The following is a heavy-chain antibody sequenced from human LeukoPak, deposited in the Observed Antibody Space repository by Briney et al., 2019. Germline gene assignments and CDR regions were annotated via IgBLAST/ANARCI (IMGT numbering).Heavy chain of an antibody. CDR3: ARARGTYYFDALDI. J-gene: IGHJ3*02. V-gene: IGHV1-46*01. D-gene: IGHD1-26*01. CDR2: INPSGGRT. CDR1: EYTFISYY. Sequence: ASVKVSCKASEYTFISYYIHWVRQAPGQGLEWMGMINPSGGRTIYAQKFQGRVTMTRDTSTSTVYMELSGLRSDDTAVFYCARARGTYYFDALDIWGQGTMVTVSS.